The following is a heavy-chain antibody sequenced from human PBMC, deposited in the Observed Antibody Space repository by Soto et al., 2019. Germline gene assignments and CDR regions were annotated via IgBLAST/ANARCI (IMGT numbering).Heavy chain of an antibody. J-gene: IGHJ6*02. CDR2: ISWDGGST. CDR3: AKGGPRLYSNYDYYYGMDV. D-gene: IGHD4-4*01. CDR1: GFTFDDYA. Sequence: GGSLRLSCAASGFTFDDYAMHWVRQAPGKGLEWVSLISWDGGSTYYADSVKGRFTISRDNSKNSLYLQMNSLRAEDTALYYCAKGGPRLYSNYDYYYGMDVWGQGTTVTVSS. V-gene: IGHV3-43D*03.